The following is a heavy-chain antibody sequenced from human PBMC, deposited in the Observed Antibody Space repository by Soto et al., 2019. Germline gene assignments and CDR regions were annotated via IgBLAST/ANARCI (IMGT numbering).Heavy chain of an antibody. J-gene: IGHJ4*02. D-gene: IGHD3-10*01. CDR1: GFTFSSYA. V-gene: IGHV3-23*01. Sequence: PGGSLRLSCAASGFTFSSYAMRWVRQAPGKGLEWVSAISGSGGSTYYADSVKGRFTISRDNSKNTLYLQMNSLRAEDTAVYYCAKAPLLWFGEDYYFDYWGQGTLVTVSS. CDR2: ISGSGGST. CDR3: AKAPLLWFGEDYYFDY.